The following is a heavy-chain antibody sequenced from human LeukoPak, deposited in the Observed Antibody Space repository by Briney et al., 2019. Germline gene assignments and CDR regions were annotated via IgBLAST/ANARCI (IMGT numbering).Heavy chain of an antibody. CDR3: ARATVGYRVASWFDP. CDR2: IYYSGST. V-gene: IGHV4-30-4*01. CDR1: GGSISSGDYY. Sequence: SQTLSLTCTVSGGSISSGDYYWSWIRQPPGKGLEWIGYIYYSGSTYYNPSLKSRVTISVDTSKNQFSLKLSSVTAADTAVYSCARATVGYRVASWFDPWGQGTLVTVSS. D-gene: IGHD4-23*01. J-gene: IGHJ5*02.